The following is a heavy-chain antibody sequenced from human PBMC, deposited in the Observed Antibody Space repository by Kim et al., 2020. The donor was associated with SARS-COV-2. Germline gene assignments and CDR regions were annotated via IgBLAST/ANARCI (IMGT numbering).Heavy chain of an antibody. D-gene: IGHD5-12*01. V-gene: IGHV3-9*01. CDR1: GFTFEDYA. J-gene: IGHJ4*02. CDR2: ISWSSGSI. CDR3: VKQGDAYDYYFDY. Sequence: GGSLRLSCAASGFTFEDYAMHWVRQAPRKGLEWVSGISWSSGSIGYADSVKGRFTISRDNAKNFLYLEINSLRGEDTAFYYCVKQGDAYDYYFDYWGQGTLVTVSS.